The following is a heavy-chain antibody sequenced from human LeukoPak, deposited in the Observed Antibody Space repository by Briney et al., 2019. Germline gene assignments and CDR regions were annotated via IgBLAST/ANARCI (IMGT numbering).Heavy chain of an antibody. CDR2: IYHSGST. CDR1: GGSISSGGYY. Sequence: PSETLSLTCTVSGGSISSGGYYWRWIRQPPGKGLEWIGYIYHSGSTYYNPSFKSRVTISVDRSMYQFSLKLSSVTAADTAVYYCGRVSAAAGTRQFDYWGQGTLVTVSS. V-gene: IGHV4-30-2*01. J-gene: IGHJ4*02. CDR3: GRVSAAAGTRQFDY. D-gene: IGHD6-13*01.